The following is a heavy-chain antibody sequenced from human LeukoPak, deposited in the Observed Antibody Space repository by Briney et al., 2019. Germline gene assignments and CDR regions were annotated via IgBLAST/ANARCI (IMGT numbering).Heavy chain of an antibody. J-gene: IGHJ5*02. V-gene: IGHV4-34*01. CDR2: INHSGST. CDR3: AREAIMVRGVPYNWFDP. D-gene: IGHD3-10*01. CDR1: GGSFSGYY. Sequence: SETLSLTCAVYGGSFSGYYWSWIRQPPGKGLEWIGEINHSGSTNYNPSLKSRVTISVDTSKNQFSLKLSSVAAADTAVYYCAREAIMVRGVPYNWFDPWGQGTLVTVSS.